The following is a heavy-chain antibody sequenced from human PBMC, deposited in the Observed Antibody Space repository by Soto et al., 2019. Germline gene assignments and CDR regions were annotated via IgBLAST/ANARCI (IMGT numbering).Heavy chain of an antibody. D-gene: IGHD6-19*01. J-gene: IGHJ4*02. CDR3: ARDAAVGLFDY. V-gene: IGHV1-18*01. CDR1: GYTFTNYG. CDR2: INVYNGNT. Sequence: QVQLVQSGAEVKKPGASMKVSCKASGYTFTNYGISWVRQAPGQGLERMGWINVYNGNTKYAQKLQGRVTMTTDTSTSTAYMELRSLRSDDTAVHFCARDAAVGLFDYWGQGTLVTVSS.